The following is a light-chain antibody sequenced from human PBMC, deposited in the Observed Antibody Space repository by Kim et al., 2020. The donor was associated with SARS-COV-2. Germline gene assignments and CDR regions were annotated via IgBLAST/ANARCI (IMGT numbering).Light chain of an antibody. CDR3: AAWDDSLNRPI. J-gene: IGLJ2*01. CDR2: ASH. V-gene: IGLV1-44*01. CDR1: NSNIGSNA. Sequence: GQWVTISCSGSNSNIGSNAVNWYQQLPGTAPKLLIYASHQRPSGVPDRFSGSKSGTSASLAIRGLQSDDEADYLCAAWDDSLNRPIFGGGTQLTVL.